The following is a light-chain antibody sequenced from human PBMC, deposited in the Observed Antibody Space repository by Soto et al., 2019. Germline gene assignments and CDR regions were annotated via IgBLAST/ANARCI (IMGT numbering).Light chain of an antibody. CDR2: NVY. J-gene: IGLJ1*01. V-gene: IGLV2-14*03. CDR3: SAYTVSRTYV. Sequence: QSVLTQPASVSGSPGQSITISCTGTSSDVGAYNFVSWHQQHPGKAPKLMIYNVYDRPSGISYRFSGSKSGNTASLTISGLQGEDVADYYCSAYTVSRTYVFGTGTKVTVL. CDR1: SSDVGAYNF.